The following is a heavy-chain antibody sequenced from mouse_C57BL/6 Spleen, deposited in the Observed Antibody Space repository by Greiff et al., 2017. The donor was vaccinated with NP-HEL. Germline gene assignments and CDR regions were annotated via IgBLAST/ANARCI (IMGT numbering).Heavy chain of an antibody. CDR1: GYAFSSYW. CDR2: IYPGDGDT. D-gene: IGHD1-1*01. V-gene: IGHV1-80*01. Sequence: VMLVESGAELVKPGASVKISCKASGYAFSSYWMNWVKQRPGKGLEWIGQIYPGDGDTNYNGKFKGKATLTADKSSSTAYMQLSSLTSEDSAVYFCARVGGSRGYFDYWGQGTTLTVSS. CDR3: ARVGGSRGYFDY. J-gene: IGHJ2*01.